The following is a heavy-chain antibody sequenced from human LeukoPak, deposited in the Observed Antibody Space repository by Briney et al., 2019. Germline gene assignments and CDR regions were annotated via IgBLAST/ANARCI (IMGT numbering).Heavy chain of an antibody. D-gene: IGHD2-2*02. CDR3: ARAGYCSSTSCYTRPGYNWNYYYYYGMDV. Sequence: ASVKVSCKASGYTFTSYGISWVRQAPGQGLEWMGWISAYNGNTNYAQKLQGRVTMTTDTSTSTAYMELRSLRSDDTAVYYCARAGYCSSTSCYTRPGYNWNYYYYYGMDVWGQGTTVTVSS. V-gene: IGHV1-18*01. J-gene: IGHJ6*02. CDR2: ISAYNGNT. CDR1: GYTFTSYG.